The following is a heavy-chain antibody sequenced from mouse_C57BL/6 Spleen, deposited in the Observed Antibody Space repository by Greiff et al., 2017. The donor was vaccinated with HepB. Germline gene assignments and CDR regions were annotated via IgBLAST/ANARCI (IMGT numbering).Heavy chain of an antibody. Sequence: QVQLQQPGAELARPGASVKLSCKASGYTFTSYGISWVKQRTGQGLEWIGEIYPRSGNTYYNEKFKGKATLTADKSSSTAYMELRSLTSEDSAVYFCAREDFTMAPYFDVWGTGTTVTVSS. J-gene: IGHJ1*03. D-gene: IGHD1-1*02. CDR3: AREDFTMAPYFDV. V-gene: IGHV1-81*01. CDR2: IYPRSGNT. CDR1: GYTFTSYG.